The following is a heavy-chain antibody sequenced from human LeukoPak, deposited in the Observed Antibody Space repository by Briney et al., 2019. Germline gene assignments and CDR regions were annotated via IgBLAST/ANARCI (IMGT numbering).Heavy chain of an antibody. D-gene: IGHD3-10*01. CDR2: INSDGSNT. CDR1: GFTFSSCW. V-gene: IGHV3-74*01. CDR3: ARETSGGVDY. J-gene: IGHJ4*02. Sequence: PGGSLRLSCAASGFTFSSCWMHWVRQAPGKGLVWVARINSDGSNTRYADSVKGRFTISRDNAKNTLYLQMNSLRAEDTAVYYCARETSGGVDYWGQGTLVSVSS.